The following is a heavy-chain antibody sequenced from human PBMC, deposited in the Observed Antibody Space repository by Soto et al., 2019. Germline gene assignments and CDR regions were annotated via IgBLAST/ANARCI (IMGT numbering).Heavy chain of an antibody. Sequence: SETLSLTCTVYGASLSDKYYNWLRQPTGKGREWIGEINHSANTNYTPYLRRGVTIAIDTSKNQLSLNLMSVAAAAMDVYDCVSSGGECDAWGQGTPVTVPS. V-gene: IGHV4-34*01. J-gene: IGHJ5*02. CDR1: GASLSDKY. CDR3: VSSGGECDA. CDR2: INHSANT. D-gene: IGHD3-22*01.